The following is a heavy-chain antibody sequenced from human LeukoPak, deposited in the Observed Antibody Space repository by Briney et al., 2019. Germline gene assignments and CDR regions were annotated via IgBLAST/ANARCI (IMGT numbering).Heavy chain of an antibody. CDR1: GGSFSGYY. J-gene: IGHJ6*03. D-gene: IGHD3-22*01. V-gene: IGHV4-34*01. CDR3: ARGLYYYDSSGYYPSIPYYYYYYMDV. CDR2: INHSGCT. Sequence: PSETLSLTCAVYGGSFSGYYWSWIRQPPGKGLECIGEINHSGCTNYNPSLKSRVTISVDKSKNQFSLKLSCVTAADTAVYYCARGLYYYDSSGYYPSIPYYYYYYMDVWGKGTTVTVSS.